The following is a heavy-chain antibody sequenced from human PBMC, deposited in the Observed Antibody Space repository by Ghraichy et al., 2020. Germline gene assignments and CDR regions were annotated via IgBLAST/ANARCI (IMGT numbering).Heavy chain of an antibody. D-gene: IGHD3-3*01. CDR2: IYYSGST. CDR3: ARAERFLEWSYYYYYMDV. CDR1: GGSISSYY. Sequence: SETLSLTCTVSGGSISSYYWSWIRQPPGKGLEWIGYIYYSGSTNYNPSLKSRVTISVDTSKNQFSLKLSSVTAADTAVYYCARAERFLEWSYYYYYMDVWGKGTTVTVSS. J-gene: IGHJ6*03. V-gene: IGHV4-59*01.